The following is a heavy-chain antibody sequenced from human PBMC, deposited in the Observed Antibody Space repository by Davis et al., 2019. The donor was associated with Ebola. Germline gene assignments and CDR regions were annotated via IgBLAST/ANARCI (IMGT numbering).Heavy chain of an antibody. D-gene: IGHD1-26*01. V-gene: IGHV3-23*01. J-gene: IGHJ4*02. Sequence: GESLKISCAASGFTFSTYAMGWVRQAPGKGLEWVTDISSGGGAPYNADSVKGRFTTFRDNPKNTLYLQMNSLRADDTAVYYCAKQRGVGAIDYDYWGQGTLVTVSS. CDR2: ISSGGGAP. CDR1: GFTFSTYA. CDR3: AKQRGVGAIDYDY.